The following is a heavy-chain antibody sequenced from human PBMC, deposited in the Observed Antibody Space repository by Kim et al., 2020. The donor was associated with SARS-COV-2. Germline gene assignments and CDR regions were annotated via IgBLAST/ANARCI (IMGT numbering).Heavy chain of an antibody. CDR1: GFTVSSNY. Sequence: GGSLRLSCAASGFTVSSNYMSWVRQAPGKGLEWVSVIYSGGSTYYADSVKGRFTISRDNSKNTLYLQMNSLRAEDTAVYYCAREDGSRDWFDPWGQGTLVTVSS. CDR3: AREDGSRDWFDP. CDR2: IYSGGST. J-gene: IGHJ5*02. D-gene: IGHD5-12*01. V-gene: IGHV3-66*01.